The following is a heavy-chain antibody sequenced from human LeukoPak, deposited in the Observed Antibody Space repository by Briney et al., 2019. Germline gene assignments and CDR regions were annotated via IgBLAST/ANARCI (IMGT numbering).Heavy chain of an antibody. CDR2: IYYSGST. J-gene: IGHJ5*02. V-gene: IGHV4-39*07. D-gene: IGHD1-1*01. CDR1: GGSISSSSYY. CDR3: ASGWNDVHWFDP. Sequence: PSETLSLTCTVSGGSISSSSYYWGWIRQPPGKGLEWIGSIYYSGSTYYNPSLKSRVTISVDTSKNQFSLKLSSVTAADTAVYYCASGWNDVHWFDPWGQGTLVTVSS.